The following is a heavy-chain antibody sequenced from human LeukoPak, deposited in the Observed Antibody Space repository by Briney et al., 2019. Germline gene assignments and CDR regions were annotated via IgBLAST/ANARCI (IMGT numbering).Heavy chain of an antibody. CDR3: AKDLWARAPQGLGGSSGWSGGMDV. Sequence: GGSLRLSCAASGFTFSNVWMSWVRQVTGKGLEWVGRIRSKSDGASIDYAAPGEGRFTISRDDSENTLYLQMDSLKIEDTAVYYCAKDLWARAPQGLGGSSGWSGGMDVWGQGTTVTVSS. J-gene: IGHJ6*02. D-gene: IGHD6-19*01. V-gene: IGHV3-15*01. CDR2: IRSKSDGASI. CDR1: GFTFSNVW.